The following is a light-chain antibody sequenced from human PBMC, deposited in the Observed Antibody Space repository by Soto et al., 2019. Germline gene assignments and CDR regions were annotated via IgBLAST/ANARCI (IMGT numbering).Light chain of an antibody. CDR2: WAS. J-gene: IGKJ1*01. CDR1: QILYSSNNKNY. CDR3: QQYYSTPWT. V-gene: IGKV4-1*01. Sequence: DIVMTQSPDSLAVSLGERATINCKSSQILYSSNNKNYLAWYQQKPGHPPELLIYWASTRGSGVPDRFSGSGSGTDFTLTISSLQAEDVAVYYCQQYYSTPWTFGQGTKVEIK.